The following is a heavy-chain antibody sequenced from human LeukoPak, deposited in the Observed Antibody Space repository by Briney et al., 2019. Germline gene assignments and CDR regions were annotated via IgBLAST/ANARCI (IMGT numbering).Heavy chain of an antibody. D-gene: IGHD1-26*01. Sequence: GASVKVSCKASGYTFTGYYMHWVRQAPGQGLEWMGWINPNSGGTNYAQKLQGRVTMTTDTSTSTAYMELRSLRSDDTAVYYCARDGSQSGSYFWYYYYYMDVWGKGTTVTVSS. V-gene: IGHV1-2*02. J-gene: IGHJ6*03. CDR2: INPNSGGT. CDR3: ARDGSQSGSYFWYYYYYMDV. CDR1: GYTFTGYY.